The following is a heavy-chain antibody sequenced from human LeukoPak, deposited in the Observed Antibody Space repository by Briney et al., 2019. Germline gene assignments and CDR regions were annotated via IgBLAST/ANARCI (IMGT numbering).Heavy chain of an antibody. J-gene: IGHJ5*02. CDR2: MNPNSGNT. CDR1: GYTFTSYD. Sequence: ASVKVSCKASGYTFTSYDINWVRQATGQGLEWMGWMNPNSGNTGYAQKFQGRVTMTRNTSISKAYMELSSLKSEDTAVYYCARGDRDYDILTGYSKSWFDPWGQGTLVIVSS. CDR3: ARGDRDYDILTGYSKSWFDP. D-gene: IGHD3-9*01. V-gene: IGHV1-8*01.